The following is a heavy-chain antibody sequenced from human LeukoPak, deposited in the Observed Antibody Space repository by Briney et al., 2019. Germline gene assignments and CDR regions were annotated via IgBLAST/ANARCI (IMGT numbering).Heavy chain of an antibody. J-gene: IGHJ3*02. V-gene: IGHV3-30*18. CDR1: GFTFSSYG. Sequence: GRSLRLSCAASGFTFSSYGMHWVRQAPGKGLEWVAVISYDGSNKYYADSVKGRFTISRDNSKNTLYLQMNSLRAEDTAVYYCAKEWLRQAFDIWGQGTMVTVSS. D-gene: IGHD5-12*01. CDR3: AKEWLRQAFDI. CDR2: ISYDGSNK.